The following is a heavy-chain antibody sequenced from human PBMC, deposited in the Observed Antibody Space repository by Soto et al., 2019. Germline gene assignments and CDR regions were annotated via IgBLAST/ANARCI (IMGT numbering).Heavy chain of an antibody. Sequence: EVQLLESGGGLVQPGGSLRLSCAASGFTFSSYAMSWVRQAPGKGLEWVSAISGSGGSTYYADSVKGRFTISRDNSKNTLYLQMNSLRAEDTAVYYCAPLGGGVIRYFDYWGQGTLVTVSS. V-gene: IGHV3-23*01. D-gene: IGHD3-10*01. J-gene: IGHJ4*02. CDR3: APLGGGVIRYFDY. CDR2: ISGSGGST. CDR1: GFTFSSYA.